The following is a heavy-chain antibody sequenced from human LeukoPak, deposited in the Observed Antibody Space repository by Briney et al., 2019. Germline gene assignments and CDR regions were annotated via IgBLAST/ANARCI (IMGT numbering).Heavy chain of an antibody. CDR3: ARGPFDGGYLDY. J-gene: IGHJ4*02. CDR2: IYSGGST. Sequence: TGGSLRLSCAASGFSVSNSYMRWVRQAPGKGLEWVSVIYSGGSTYYADSVKGRFTISRDNSRNTPYLQMNSLRAEDTAVYYCARGPFDGGYLDYWGQGTLVTVSS. D-gene: IGHD3-22*01. V-gene: IGHV3-53*01. CDR1: GFSVSNSY.